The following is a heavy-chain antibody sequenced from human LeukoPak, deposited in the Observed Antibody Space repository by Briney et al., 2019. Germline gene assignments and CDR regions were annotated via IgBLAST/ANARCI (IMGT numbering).Heavy chain of an antibody. Sequence: GGSLRLSFAASGFTFSSYDMHWVRPATGKGLEWVSAIGTAGDTYYPGSVKGRFTISRENAKNSLYLQMNSLRAGDTAVYYCARGGDWGPTPHFDYWGQGTLVTVSS. CDR2: IGTAGDT. CDR3: ARGGDWGPTPHFDY. V-gene: IGHV3-13*01. CDR1: GFTFSSYD. J-gene: IGHJ4*02. D-gene: IGHD7-27*01.